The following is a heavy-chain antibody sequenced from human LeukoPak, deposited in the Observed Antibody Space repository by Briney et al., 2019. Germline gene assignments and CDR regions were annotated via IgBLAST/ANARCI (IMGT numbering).Heavy chain of an antibody. CDR3: ARDYDYYDSSGYLTHFDY. Sequence: HAGGSLRLSCAASGFSFSSSWMHWVRQAPGKGLVWVSRINSNGTTINYADSVKGRFTISRDNAKNSLYLQMNSLRAEDTAVYYCARDYDYYDSSGYLTHFDYWGQGTLVTVSS. D-gene: IGHD3-22*01. V-gene: IGHV3-74*01. CDR2: INSNGTTI. CDR1: GFSFSSSW. J-gene: IGHJ4*02.